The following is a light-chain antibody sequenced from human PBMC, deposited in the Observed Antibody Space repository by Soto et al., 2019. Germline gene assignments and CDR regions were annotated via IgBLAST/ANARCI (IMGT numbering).Light chain of an antibody. V-gene: IGKV3-15*01. J-gene: IGKJ1*01. CDR1: QSISSN. CDR3: QHFNNWPPWT. CDR2: GAS. Sequence: EIVMTQSPATLYVSPGERATLSCRASQSISSNLAWYQQKPGQAPRLLIYGASTRATGIPARFSGSGSGTEFTLTLSSLQSEDFAVYYSQHFNNWPPWTFGQGTKVEIK.